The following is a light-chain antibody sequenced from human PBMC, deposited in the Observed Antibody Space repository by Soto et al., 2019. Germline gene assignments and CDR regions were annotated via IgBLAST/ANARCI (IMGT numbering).Light chain of an antibody. V-gene: IGKV3-15*01. J-gene: IGKJ1*01. Sequence: EIVMTQSPATLSLSPGERATLFCRASQSVSSNLGGYQQKPGQAPRLLIYGASTRATGIPARFSGSGSGTEFTLTITSLQSEDFAVYYCQQYHNWPRTFGQGTKVDIK. CDR1: QSVSSN. CDR2: GAS. CDR3: QQYHNWPRT.